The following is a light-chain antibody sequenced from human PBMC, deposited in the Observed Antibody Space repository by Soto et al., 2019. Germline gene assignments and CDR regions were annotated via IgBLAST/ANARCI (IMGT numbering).Light chain of an antibody. CDR2: SNN. CDR1: SSNIGSNT. V-gene: IGLV1-44*01. J-gene: IGLJ1*01. Sequence: QSVLTQPSSTSGTPGQRVTISCSGSSSNIGSNTVNWYQPLPGTAPKLLIYSNNQRPSGVPERFSGSKSGTSASLAVSGLQSEDEADYYCAAWDDSLNGDVFGTGTKVTVL. CDR3: AAWDDSLNGDV.